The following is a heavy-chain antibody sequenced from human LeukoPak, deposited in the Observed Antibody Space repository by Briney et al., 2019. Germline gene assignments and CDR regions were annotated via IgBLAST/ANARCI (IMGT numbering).Heavy chain of an antibody. CDR1: GFTFSNSP. J-gene: IGHJ3*02. V-gene: IGHV3-30-3*01. D-gene: IGHD1-26*01. CDR3: ASSGADPHDAFDI. CDR2: TSHDESNK. Sequence: GGSLRLSCAASGFTFSNSPMHWVRQAPGKGLEWVAVTSHDESNKYYADSVKGRFTISRDNSKNTLYLQMNSLRAEDTAVYYCASSGADPHDAFDIWGQGTMVTVSS.